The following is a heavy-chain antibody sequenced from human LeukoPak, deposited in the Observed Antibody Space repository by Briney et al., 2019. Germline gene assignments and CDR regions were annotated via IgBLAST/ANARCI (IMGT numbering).Heavy chain of an antibody. CDR3: ARVEGGFTRTKDY. Sequence: GASVKVSCKASGYTFTGYYIHWVRQAPGQGLEWMGWINPNSGGTNYAQKFQGRVTMTRDTSISTAYMELSRLRSDDTAMYYCARVEGGFTRTKDYWGQGTLVTVSS. D-gene: IGHD1/OR15-1a*01. CDR1: GYTFTGYY. J-gene: IGHJ4*02. V-gene: IGHV1-2*02. CDR2: INPNSGGT.